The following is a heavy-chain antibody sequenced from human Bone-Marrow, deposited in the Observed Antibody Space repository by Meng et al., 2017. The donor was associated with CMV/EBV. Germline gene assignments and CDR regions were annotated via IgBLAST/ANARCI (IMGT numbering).Heavy chain of an antibody. CDR3: ARDTVYCGGDCPPAFDI. Sequence: GESLKISCAASGFTFSSYSMNWVRQAPGKGLEWVSSISSSSSYIYYADSVKGRFTISRDNAKNSLYLQMNSLRAEDTAVCYCARDTVYCGGDCPPAFDIWGQGTMVTVSS. CDR2: ISSSSSYI. V-gene: IGHV3-21*01. D-gene: IGHD2-21*01. J-gene: IGHJ3*02. CDR1: GFTFSSYS.